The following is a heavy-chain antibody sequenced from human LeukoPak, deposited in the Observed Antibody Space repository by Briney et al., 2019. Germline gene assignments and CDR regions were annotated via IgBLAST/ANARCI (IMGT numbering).Heavy chain of an antibody. V-gene: IGHV1-18*04. CDR1: GYTFTGYY. D-gene: IGHD3-22*01. Sequence: ASVKVSCKASGYTFTGYYMHWVRQAPGQGLEWMGWISAYNGNTNYAQKLQGRVTMTTDTSTSTAYMELRGLRSDDTAVYYCARGRSSGYYGGDAFDIWGQGTMVTVSS. CDR3: ARGRSSGYYGGDAFDI. J-gene: IGHJ3*02. CDR2: ISAYNGNT.